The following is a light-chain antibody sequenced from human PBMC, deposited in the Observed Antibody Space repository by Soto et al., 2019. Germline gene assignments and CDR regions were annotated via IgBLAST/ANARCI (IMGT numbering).Light chain of an antibody. V-gene: IGKV3-15*01. J-gene: IGKJ4*01. CDR1: QSVDRN. CDR3: QQYNTLPRT. CDR2: GAS. Sequence: EIVMTQSPGTLSVSTEEGATLSCRASQSVDRNLVWYQHRPGQAPRLLIYGASTRATDIPARFSGSGSGTEFTLTISSLQSEDYAVYYCQQYNTLPRTFGGGTKVDIK.